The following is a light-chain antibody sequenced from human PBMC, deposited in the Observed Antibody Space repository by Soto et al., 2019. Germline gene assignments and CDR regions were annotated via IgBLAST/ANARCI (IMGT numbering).Light chain of an antibody. CDR2: KTS. V-gene: IGKV1-5*03. J-gene: IGKJ1*01. CDR1: QSISSW. CDR3: QYYNDYCWT. Sequence: DIQLTQSPSTLSASVGDRVTITCRASQSISSWLAWYQQKPGKAPNLLIYKTSNLESGVPSRFSGSGSGTEFTLTISSLQPDDFAPYYCQYYNDYCWTFGQGTKVEI.